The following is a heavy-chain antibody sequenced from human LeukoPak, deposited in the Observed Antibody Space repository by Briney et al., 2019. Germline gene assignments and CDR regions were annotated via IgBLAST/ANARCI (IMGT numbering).Heavy chain of an antibody. CDR1: GFTFSSYA. CDR3: AKDLLSGWYYFDY. J-gene: IGHJ4*02. V-gene: IGHV3-23*01. Sequence: PGGSLRLSCTASGFTFSSYAMNWVRQAPGKGLEWVSAISGSGGSTYYADSVKGRFTISRDTSKNTLYLQMNSLRAEDTAVYYCAKDLLSGWYYFDYWGQGTLVTVSS. CDR2: ISGSGGST. D-gene: IGHD6-19*01.